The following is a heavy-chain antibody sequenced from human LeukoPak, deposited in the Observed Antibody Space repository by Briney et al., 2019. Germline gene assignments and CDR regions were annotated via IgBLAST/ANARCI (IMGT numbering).Heavy chain of an antibody. D-gene: IGHD5-12*01. J-gene: IGHJ5*02. Sequence: GGSLRLSCAASGFTSSSYDMSWVRQAPGKGLEWVSGISGSGGSTYYADSVKGRFTISRDNSKNTLFLQMNSLRAEDTAVYYCARDNSVGDSAWWFDPWGQGTLVTVSS. CDR3: ARDNSVGDSAWWFDP. V-gene: IGHV3-23*01. CDR1: GFTSSSYD. CDR2: ISGSGGST.